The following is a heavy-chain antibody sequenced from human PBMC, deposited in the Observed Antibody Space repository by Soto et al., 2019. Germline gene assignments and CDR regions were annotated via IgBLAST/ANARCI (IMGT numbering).Heavy chain of an antibody. D-gene: IGHD1-1*01. CDR1: GQSFSGHS. Sequence: QVQLQQWGAGLVKPSETLSLSCAVYGQSFSGHSGAWIRQPPGKGLEWIGEVNESGSTYYNASLKSPGTISKDTSKKQFSPKLSSVSAADTAEYFCARGSGNVALPGELEDVNDAYCGQGTLVNVSS. CDR3: ARGSGNVALPGELEDVNDAY. J-gene: IGHJ4*02. CDR2: VNESGST. V-gene: IGHV4-34*01.